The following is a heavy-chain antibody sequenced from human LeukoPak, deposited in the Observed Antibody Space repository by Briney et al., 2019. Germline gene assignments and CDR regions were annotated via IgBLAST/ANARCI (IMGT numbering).Heavy chain of an antibody. CDR1: GYTFGDYG. CDR3: ARDRGGAYDFWSGYDY. D-gene: IGHD3-3*01. J-gene: IGHJ4*02. V-gene: IGHV3-20*04. Sequence: GGSLRLSCAASGYTFGDYGMSWVRQVPGKGLEWVSGTNRRGDITGYADFVKGRFTISRDNAKNFLYLQMNSLRAEDTAVYFCARDRGGAYDFWSGYDYWGQGTLVTVSS. CDR2: TNRRGDIT.